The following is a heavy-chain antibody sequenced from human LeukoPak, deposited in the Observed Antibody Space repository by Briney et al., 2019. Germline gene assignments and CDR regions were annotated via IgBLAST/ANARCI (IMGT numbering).Heavy chain of an antibody. V-gene: IGHV4-59*08. CDR3: ASYALQRYFDRLEDIDY. Sequence: SETLSLTCTVSGGSISSYYWSWIRQPPGKGLEWIGYIYYSGSTNYNPSLKSRVTISVDTSKNQFSLKLSSVTAADTAVYYCASYALQRYFDRLEDIDYWGQGTLVTVSS. J-gene: IGHJ4*02. CDR1: GGSISSYY. CDR2: IYYSGST. D-gene: IGHD3-9*01.